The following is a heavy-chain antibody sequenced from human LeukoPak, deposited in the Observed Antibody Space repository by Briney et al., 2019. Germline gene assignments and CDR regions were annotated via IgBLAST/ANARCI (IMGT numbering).Heavy chain of an antibody. CDR3: ARDRHCTNGVCVGWFNP. V-gene: IGHV3-66*01. D-gene: IGHD2-8*01. CDR1: GFTVSSNY. J-gene: IGHJ5*02. Sequence: GGSLRLSCAASGFTVSSNYMSWVRQAPGKGLEWVSVVYSGGSTFYADSVKGRFTISRDNSKNTLYLQMNSLRAEDTAVYYCARDRHCTNGVCVGWFNPWGQGTLVTVSS. CDR2: VYSGGST.